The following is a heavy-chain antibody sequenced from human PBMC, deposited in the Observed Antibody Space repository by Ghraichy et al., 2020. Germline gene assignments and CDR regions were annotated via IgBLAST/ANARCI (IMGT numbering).Heavy chain of an antibody. CDR1: GYTFTSYG. V-gene: IGHV1-18*01. CDR3: ARDMVTTHPSAPDY. J-gene: IGHJ4*02. D-gene: IGHD4-17*01. CDR2: ISTYSDSDNT. Sequence: ASVKVSCKASGYTFTSYGISLVRQAPGQGLEWMGWISTYSDSDNTNYAQKLQGRVTMTTDTSTSTAYMELRSLRSDDTAVYYCARDMVTTHPSAPDYWGQGTLVTVSS.